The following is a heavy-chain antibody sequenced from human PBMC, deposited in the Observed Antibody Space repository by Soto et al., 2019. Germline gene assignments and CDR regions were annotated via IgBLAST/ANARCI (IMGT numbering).Heavy chain of an antibody. Sequence: GESLKISCKGSGYSFTSYWIGWVRQMPGKGLEWMGIIYPGDSDTRYSPSLQGQVTISADKSISTAYLQWSRLKASETAMYYCARSSSPRRNFDYWGQGTLVTVSS. CDR3: ARSSSPRRNFDY. V-gene: IGHV5-51*01. D-gene: IGHD6-13*01. J-gene: IGHJ4*02. CDR2: IYPGDSDT. CDR1: GYSFTSYW.